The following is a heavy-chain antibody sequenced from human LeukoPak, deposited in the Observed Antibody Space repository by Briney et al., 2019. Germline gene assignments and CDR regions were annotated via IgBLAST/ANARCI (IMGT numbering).Heavy chain of an antibody. CDR1: GYTFTGYY. D-gene: IGHD6-13*01. CDR2: INPNSGGT. CDR3: ARTYSSSWYWYYGMDV. J-gene: IGHJ6*02. Sequence: ASVKVSCKASGYTFTGYYMHWVRQAPGRGLEWMGWINPNSGGTNYAQKFQGRVTMTRDTSISTAYMELSRLRSDDTAVYYCARTYSSSWYWYYGMDVWGQGTTVTVSS. V-gene: IGHV1-2*02.